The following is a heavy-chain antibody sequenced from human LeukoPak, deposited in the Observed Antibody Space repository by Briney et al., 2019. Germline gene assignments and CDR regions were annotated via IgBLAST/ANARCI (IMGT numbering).Heavy chain of an antibody. D-gene: IGHD3-16*02. J-gene: IGHJ4*02. CDR3: ARVSRYDYVWGSYRYLDY. Sequence: GGSLRLSCAASGFTFSSYGMSWVRQAPGKGLEWVSAISGSGGSTYYADSVKGRFTISRDNSKNTLYPQMNSLRAEDTAVYYCARVSRYDYVWGSYRYLDYWGQGTLVTVSS. V-gene: IGHV3-23*01. CDR1: GFTFSSYG. CDR2: ISGSGGST.